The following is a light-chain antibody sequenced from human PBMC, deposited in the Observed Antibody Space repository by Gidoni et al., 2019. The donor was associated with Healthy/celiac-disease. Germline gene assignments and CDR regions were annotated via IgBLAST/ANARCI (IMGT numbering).Light chain of an antibody. Sequence: DIQLTQYPSSLSASVGDRVTITCRASQSISNYLAWYQQKPGKVPKLLIYAASTLQSGVPSRFSGSGSGTDFTLTISSLQPEDVATYYCQKYNSAPRSFGQXTKLEIK. CDR3: QKYNSAPRS. CDR1: QSISNY. J-gene: IGKJ2*04. CDR2: AAS. V-gene: IGKV1-27*01.